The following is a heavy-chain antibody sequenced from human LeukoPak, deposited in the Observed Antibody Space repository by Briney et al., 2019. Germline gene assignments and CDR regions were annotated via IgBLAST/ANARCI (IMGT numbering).Heavy chain of an antibody. CDR3: ARSYSSGWGWGHYNYYYMDV. CDR1: GYTFTGYY. J-gene: IGHJ6*03. V-gene: IGHV1-2*02. Sequence: GASVKVSCKASGYTFTGYYMHWVRQAPGQGLEWMGWINPGSGGANYAQNFQGRVTMTRDTSISTAYMELSSLRSDDTAVYYCARSYSSGWGWGHYNYYYMDVWGKGTTVTVSS. CDR2: INPGSGGA. D-gene: IGHD6-19*01.